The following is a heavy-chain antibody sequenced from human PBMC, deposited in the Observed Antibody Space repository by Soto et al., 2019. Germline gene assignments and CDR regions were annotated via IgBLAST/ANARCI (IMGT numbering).Heavy chain of an antibody. CDR1: VFSFRTYG. CDR3: VRERGPSDAFDI. J-gene: IGHJ3*02. Sequence: GGSLRLSCASSVFSFRTYGMHCVRHAPGKWLEWVAVVWSNGVNRYYADSVRGRFTISRDNSRNSLYLQMNSLKAEDTAVYYCVRERGPSDAFDIWRQGTMVTVS. V-gene: IGHV3-33*01. CDR2: VWSNGVNR.